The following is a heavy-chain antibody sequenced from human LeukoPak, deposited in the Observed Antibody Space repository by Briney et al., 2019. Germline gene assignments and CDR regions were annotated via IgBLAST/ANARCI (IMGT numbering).Heavy chain of an antibody. D-gene: IGHD2-2*01. CDR2: IYYSGST. Sequence: PSETLSLTCTVSGGSISSYYWSWIRQPPGKGLEWIGYIYYSGSTNYNPSLKSRVTISVDTSKNQFSLKLSSVTAADTAVYYCAKYRLGYCSSTSCPGGYYFDYWGQGTLVTVSS. V-gene: IGHV4-59*08. CDR1: GGSISSYY. CDR3: AKYRLGYCSSTSCPGGYYFDY. J-gene: IGHJ4*02.